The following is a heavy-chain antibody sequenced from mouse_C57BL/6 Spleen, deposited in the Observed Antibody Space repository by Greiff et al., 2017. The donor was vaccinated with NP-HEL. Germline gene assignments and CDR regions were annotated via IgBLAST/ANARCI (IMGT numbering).Heavy chain of an antibody. V-gene: IGHV1-82*01. CDR2: IYPGDGDT. Sequence: QVQLKQSGPELVKPGASVKISCKASGYAFSSSWMNWVKQRPGKGLEWIGRIYPGDGDTNYNGKFKGKATLTADKSSSTAYMQLSSLTSEDSAVYFCARGGPLLYYFDYWGQGITLTVSS. J-gene: IGHJ2*01. D-gene: IGHD1-1*01. CDR3: ARGGPLLYYFDY. CDR1: GYAFSSSW.